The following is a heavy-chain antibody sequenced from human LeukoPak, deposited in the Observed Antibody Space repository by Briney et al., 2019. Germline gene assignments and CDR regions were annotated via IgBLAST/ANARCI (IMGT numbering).Heavy chain of an antibody. Sequence: SETLSLTCAVYGGSFSGYYWSWVRQPPGKGLEWIGEINHSGSTNYNPSLKSRVTISVDTSKNQFSLKLSSVTAADTAVYYCARHRCSGGSCYPMNWFDPWGQGTLVTVSS. CDR1: GGSFSGYY. CDR3: ARHRCSGGSCYPMNWFDP. J-gene: IGHJ5*02. D-gene: IGHD2-15*01. V-gene: IGHV4-34*01. CDR2: INHSGST.